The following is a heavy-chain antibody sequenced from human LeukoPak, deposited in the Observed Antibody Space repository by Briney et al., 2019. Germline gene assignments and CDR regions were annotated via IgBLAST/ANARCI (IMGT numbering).Heavy chain of an antibody. D-gene: IGHD6-13*01. V-gene: IGHV3-7*03. Sequence: GGSLRLSCAASGFTFSAYWMSWVRQAPGKGLEWVANIKQDGSDKYYVDSVKGRFTISRDNAKNSLYLQMTSLRAEDTAVYYCASNPGYSSYDAFDIWGQGTMVTVSS. J-gene: IGHJ3*02. CDR2: IKQDGSDK. CDR1: GFTFSAYW. CDR3: ASNPGYSSYDAFDI.